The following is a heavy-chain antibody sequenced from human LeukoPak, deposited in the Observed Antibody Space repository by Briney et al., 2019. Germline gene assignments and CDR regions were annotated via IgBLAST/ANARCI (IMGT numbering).Heavy chain of an antibody. CDR3: ARDHYYDILTGYYPPLYYGIDV. CDR1: GYTFTSYG. D-gene: IGHD3-9*01. Sequence: ASVKVSCKASGYTFTSYGISWVRQAPGQGLEWMGWISAYNGNTNYAQKLQGRVTMTTDTSTSTAYMELRSLRSDDTAVYYCARDHYYDILTGYYPPLYYGIDVWGKGTTVTVSS. J-gene: IGHJ6*04. V-gene: IGHV1-18*04. CDR2: ISAYNGNT.